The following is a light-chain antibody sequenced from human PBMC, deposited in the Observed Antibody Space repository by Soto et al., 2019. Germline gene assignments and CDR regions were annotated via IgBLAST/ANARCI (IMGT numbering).Light chain of an antibody. CDR2: GAS. J-gene: IGKJ2*01. CDR1: QSVSSSY. V-gene: IGKV3-20*01. CDR3: QQYGSSPPYT. Sequence: EIALTQSPGILSLSPGERATLSCRASQSVSSSYLAWYQQKPGQAPRLLIYGASNRATGIPGRFSASGSKTNFTLTISRLEPEDLAVYYCQQYGSSPPYTFGQGTKLEIK.